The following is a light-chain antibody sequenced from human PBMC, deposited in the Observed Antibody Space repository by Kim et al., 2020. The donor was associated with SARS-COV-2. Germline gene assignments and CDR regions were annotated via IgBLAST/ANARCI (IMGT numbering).Light chain of an antibody. CDR2: YDT. V-gene: IGLV3-21*04. CDR3: QVWDTNSDHWV. CDR1: NIGGQT. J-gene: IGLJ3*02. Sequence: SSELTQPPSVSVAPGKTARITCGGNNIGGQTVHWYQQKPGQAPVLVISYDTDRPSGIPERISGSNSGKTATLTISRVEAGDEADYYCQVWDTNSDHWVFGGGTQLTVL.